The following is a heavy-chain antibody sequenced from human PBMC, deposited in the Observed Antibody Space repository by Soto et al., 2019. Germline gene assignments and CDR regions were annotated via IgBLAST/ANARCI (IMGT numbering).Heavy chain of an antibody. J-gene: IGHJ5*02. D-gene: IGHD6-13*01. CDR2: IYPGDSDT. CDR3: ASTSIAAAGKDYNWFDP. CDR1: GYSFTNYW. Sequence: GESLKISGKGSGYSFTNYWIGWVRQMPGKGLEWMGIIYPGDSDTRYSPSFQGQVTISADKSISTAYLQWSSLKASDTAMYYCASTSIAAAGKDYNWFDPWGQGTLVTVSS. V-gene: IGHV5-51*01.